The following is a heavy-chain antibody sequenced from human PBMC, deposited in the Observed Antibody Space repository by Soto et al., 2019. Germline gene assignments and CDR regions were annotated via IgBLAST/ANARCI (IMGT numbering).Heavy chain of an antibody. V-gene: IGHV1-69*01. CDR2: LIPIFGTA. D-gene: IGHD6-19*01. CDR1: GGTFSSYA. CDR3: ARSSSGWYGDDAFDI. J-gene: IGHJ3*02. Sequence: QVQLVQSGAEVKKPGSSVKVSCKASGGTFSSYAISWVRQAPGQGLEWMGRLIPIFGTANYAQKFQGRVTITADASTRTAYMELSSLRSEDTAVYYCARSSSGWYGDDAFDIWGPGTMVSVSS.